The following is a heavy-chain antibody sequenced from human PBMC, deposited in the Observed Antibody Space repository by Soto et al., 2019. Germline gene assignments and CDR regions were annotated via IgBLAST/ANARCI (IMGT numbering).Heavy chain of an antibody. D-gene: IGHD3-22*01. V-gene: IGHV1-69*01. Sequence: QVQLVQSGAEVKKPGSSVKVSCKASGGTFSSYAISWVRQAPGQGLEWMGGIIPIFGTANYAQKFQGRVTITADESTSTAYMELSSLRSEDTAVYYCARKALAYYDSSSSDHYYGMDVWGQGTTVTVSS. CDR3: ARKALAYYDSSSSDHYYGMDV. CDR2: IIPIFGTA. J-gene: IGHJ6*02. CDR1: GGTFSSYA.